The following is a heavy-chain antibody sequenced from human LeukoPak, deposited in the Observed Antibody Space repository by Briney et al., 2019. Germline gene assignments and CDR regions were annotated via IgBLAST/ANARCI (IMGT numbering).Heavy chain of an antibody. Sequence: PSETLSLTCAVYGGSFSGYYWSWIRQPPGKGLEWIGEINHSGSTNYNPSLKSRVTISVDTSKNQFSLKLSSVTAADTAVYYCARGVGRDCSGGSCYILGYYYYYMDVWGKGTTVTISS. V-gene: IGHV4-34*01. D-gene: IGHD2-15*01. CDR2: INHSGST. CDR3: ARGVGRDCSGGSCYILGYYYYYMDV. J-gene: IGHJ6*03. CDR1: GGSFSGYY.